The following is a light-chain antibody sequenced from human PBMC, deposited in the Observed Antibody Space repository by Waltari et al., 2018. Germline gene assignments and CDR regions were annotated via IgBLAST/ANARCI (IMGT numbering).Light chain of an antibody. CDR3: SSYTTTNTFVI. CDR1: RHDIGTYNV. Sequence: QSALTQPPSVSGSPGQSVTISCTGTRHDIGTYNVVSWYQQPPGTAPKLLMYEVTNRPSGVPDRFSGSKSGNTAFLTISGLQAEDEADYYCSSYTTTNTFVIFGGGTKLTVL. CDR2: EVT. J-gene: IGLJ2*01. V-gene: IGLV2-18*02.